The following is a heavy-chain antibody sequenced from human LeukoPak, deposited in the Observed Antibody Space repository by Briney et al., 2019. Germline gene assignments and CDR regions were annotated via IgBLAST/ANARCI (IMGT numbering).Heavy chain of an antibody. CDR1: GGTFSSYA. J-gene: IGHJ6*02. Sequence: SVKVSCKASGGTFSSYAISWVRQAPAQGLEWMGRIILILGIANYEQKFQGRVTITADKSTSTASMELSSLRSEDTAVYYCATPVSEWGAARPHYYYGMDVWGQGTTVTVSS. CDR2: IILILGIA. V-gene: IGHV1-69*04. D-gene: IGHD6-6*01. CDR3: ATPVSEWGAARPHYYYGMDV.